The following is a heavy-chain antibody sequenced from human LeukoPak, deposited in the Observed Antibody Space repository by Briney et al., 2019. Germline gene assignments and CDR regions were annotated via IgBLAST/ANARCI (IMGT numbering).Heavy chain of an antibody. D-gene: IGHD2-21*02. Sequence: PGGSLRLSCAASGFTVSSNYMSWVRQAPGKGLEWVSVTYSGGGTDYADSVKGRFTISRDNSKNTLYLQMNSLRAEDTAVYYCARAVGVTAIHNAFDIWGQGTMVTVSS. CDR2: TYSGGGT. CDR1: GFTVSSNY. CDR3: ARAVGVTAIHNAFDI. J-gene: IGHJ3*02. V-gene: IGHV3-66*02.